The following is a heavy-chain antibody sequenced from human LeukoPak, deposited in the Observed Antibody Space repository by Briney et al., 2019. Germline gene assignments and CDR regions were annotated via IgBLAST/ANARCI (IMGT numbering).Heavy chain of an antibody. V-gene: IGHV3-9*01. J-gene: IGHJ4*02. Sequence: PGRSLRLSCAASGFTFDDYAMHWVRQAPGKGLEWVSGISWNSGSIGYADSVKGRFTISRDNAKNSLYLQMNSLRVEDTALYYCAKGREAFSSPFDYWGQGTLVTVSS. CDR3: AKGREAFSSPFDY. D-gene: IGHD6-13*01. CDR1: GFTFDDYA. CDR2: ISWNSGSI.